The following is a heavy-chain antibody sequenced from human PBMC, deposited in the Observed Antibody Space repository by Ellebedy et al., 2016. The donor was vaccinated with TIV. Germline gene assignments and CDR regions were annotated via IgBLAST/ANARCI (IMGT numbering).Heavy chain of an antibody. D-gene: IGHD6-19*01. Sequence: PGGSLRLSCAASGFTFSSCAMSWVRQAPGKGLEWVSAISGSGGNTYYADYVKGRFTISRDNSKNALYLQMNSLRADDTAVYYCAKGTQRLGRTCFDYWGQGTLVTVSS. J-gene: IGHJ4*02. CDR2: ISGSGGNT. CDR3: AKGTQRLGRTCFDY. V-gene: IGHV3-23*01. CDR1: GFTFSSCA.